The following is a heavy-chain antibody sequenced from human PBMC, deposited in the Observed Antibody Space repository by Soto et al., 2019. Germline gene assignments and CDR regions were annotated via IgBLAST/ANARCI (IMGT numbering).Heavy chain of an antibody. CDR2: IKQDGSEK. CDR3: PLFEY. J-gene: IGHJ4*02. V-gene: IGHV3-7*03. CDR1: GFTFSSYS. Sequence: QPGGSLRLSCAASGFTFSSYSMNWVRQAPGKGLEWVATIKQDGSEKYYVDSVRGRFTVSRDNAKNSLYLEMNNLRVEDTAVITAPLFEYWGQGTVVTVSS. D-gene: IGHD1-20*01.